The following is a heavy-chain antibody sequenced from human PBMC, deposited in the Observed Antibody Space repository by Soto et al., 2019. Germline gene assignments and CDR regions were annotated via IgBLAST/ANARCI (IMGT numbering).Heavy chain of an antibody. CDR3: AISDVIMVYATPFDF. D-gene: IGHD2-8*01. J-gene: IGHJ4*02. Sequence: QVQLVQSGAEVKKPGASVKVSCKTSGYTFSTYGVGWVRQAPGQGLEWMGWISTYNGNTNYAQNLQGRVTMTIDTSTSTAYLELRSLRSDDTAVYYCAISDVIMVYATPFDFLGQGTLVTVSS. CDR2: ISTYNGNT. CDR1: GYTFSTYG. V-gene: IGHV1-18*01.